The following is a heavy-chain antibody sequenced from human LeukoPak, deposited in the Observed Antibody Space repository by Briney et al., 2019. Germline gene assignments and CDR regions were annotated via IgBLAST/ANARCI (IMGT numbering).Heavy chain of an antibody. CDR1: GFIFSSYG. Sequence: GGSLRLSCAASGFIFSSYGMHWVRQAPGKGLEWVAVIWYDGSNKYYAGSVKGRFTISRDNFKNTLYLQMNSLRAEDTAVYYCAREYGYNTPHFDYWGQGTLVTVSS. CDR2: IWYDGSNK. D-gene: IGHD5-24*01. J-gene: IGHJ4*02. V-gene: IGHV3-33*01. CDR3: AREYGYNTPHFDY.